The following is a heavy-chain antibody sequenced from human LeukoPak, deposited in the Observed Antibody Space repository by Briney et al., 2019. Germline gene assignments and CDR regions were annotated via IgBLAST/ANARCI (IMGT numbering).Heavy chain of an antibody. CDR1: GFTFSSYS. J-gene: IGHJ6*03. Sequence: GGSLRLSCAASGFTFSSYSMNWVRQAPGKGLEWVSYISSSSSTIYYADSVKGRFTISRDNAKNSLYLQINSLRAEDTAAYYCAREGGIAARPYYYYYMDVWGKGTTVTVSS. D-gene: IGHD6-6*01. CDR2: ISSSSSTI. CDR3: AREGGIAARPYYYYYMDV. V-gene: IGHV3-48*01.